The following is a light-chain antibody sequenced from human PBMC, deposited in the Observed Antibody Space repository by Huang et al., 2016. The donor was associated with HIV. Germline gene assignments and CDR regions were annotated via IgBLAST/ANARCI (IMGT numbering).Light chain of an antibody. CDR2: AAT. CDR1: QSISSY. Sequence: DIQMTQSPSSLSASVGDRVTITCPASQSISSYLKWYQQKPGTAPNVLIYAATSLQSGVPSRFSGSGAGTDFTLTINNLQPEDSATYYCQQTYITPLTFGQGTKLEIK. V-gene: IGKV1-39*01. J-gene: IGKJ2*01. CDR3: QQTYITPLT.